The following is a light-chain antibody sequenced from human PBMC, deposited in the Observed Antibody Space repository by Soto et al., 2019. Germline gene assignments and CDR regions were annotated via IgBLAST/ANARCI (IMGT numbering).Light chain of an antibody. CDR2: KAS. Sequence: DIQMAQPPSTLSASVGDRVTITCRASQTINRWLAWYQQKPGEAPKLLIYKASSLESGVPSRFTGSGSGTEFTLTISRLEPEDFAVYYCQQHGSSPITFGQGTRLEIK. CDR1: QTINRW. CDR3: QQHGSSPIT. J-gene: IGKJ5*01. V-gene: IGKV1-5*03.